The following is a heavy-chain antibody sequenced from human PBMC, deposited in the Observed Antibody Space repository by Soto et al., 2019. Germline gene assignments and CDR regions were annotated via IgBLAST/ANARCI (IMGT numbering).Heavy chain of an antibody. CDR1: GFTFSSYW. V-gene: IGHV3-7*01. D-gene: IGHD3-10*01. CDR2: IKQDGSEK. J-gene: IGHJ6*03. CDR3: ARASINGVWFGESFYYYYMDV. Sequence: EVQLVESGGGLVQPGGSLRLSCAASGFTFSSYWMSWVRQAPGKGLEWVANIKQDGSEKYYVDSVKGRFTISRDNAKNSLYLQMNSLRAEDTAVYYCARASINGVWFGESFYYYYMDVWGKGTTVTVSS.